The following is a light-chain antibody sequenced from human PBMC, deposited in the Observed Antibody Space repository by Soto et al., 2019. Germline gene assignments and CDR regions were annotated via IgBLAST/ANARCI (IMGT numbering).Light chain of an antibody. J-gene: IGKJ5*01. CDR1: QSVSSSY. CDR3: QQYGSSPPVT. V-gene: IGKV3-20*01. CDR2: GAS. Sequence: EMVLTQSPGTLSLSPGERATLSCRASQSVSSSYLAWYQQKPGQAPRLLIYGASSRATGIPDRFSGSGSGTDFTLTISRLEPEDIAVYYCQQYGSSPPVTFGQGTRLEIK.